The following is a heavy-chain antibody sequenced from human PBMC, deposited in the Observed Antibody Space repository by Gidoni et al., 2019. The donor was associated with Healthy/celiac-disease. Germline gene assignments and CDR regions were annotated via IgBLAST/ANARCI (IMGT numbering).Heavy chain of an antibody. D-gene: IGHD2-8*01. J-gene: IGHJ4*02. CDR1: GFTFSSYA. CDR2: ISGSGGST. V-gene: IGHV3-23*01. Sequence: EVQLLESGGGLVQPVGSLRLSCAASGFTFSSYAMSWVRQAQGKGLEWDAAISGSGGSTYYADSVKGRFTISRDNSKNTLYLQMNSLRAEDTAVYYCAKDRSPRSLICDYWGQGTLVTVSS. CDR3: AKDRSPRSLICDY.